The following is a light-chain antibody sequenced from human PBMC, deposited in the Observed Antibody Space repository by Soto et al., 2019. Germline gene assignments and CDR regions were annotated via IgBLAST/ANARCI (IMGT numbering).Light chain of an antibody. J-gene: IGKJ5*01. CDR2: AAS. Sequence: DIKLTQSPSVLSPSIGESVTITCRASQVISTSLAWYQVKPGKAPKLLIYAASTLESGVPSRFSATVSGTEFSLTITSLQPEDFATYYCQQLFDSPITFGQGTRLEIK. V-gene: IGKV1-9*01. CDR3: QQLFDSPIT. CDR1: QVISTS.